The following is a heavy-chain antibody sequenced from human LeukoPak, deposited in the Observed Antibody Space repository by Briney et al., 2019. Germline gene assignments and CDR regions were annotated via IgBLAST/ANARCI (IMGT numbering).Heavy chain of an antibody. CDR1: GFTFSSYG. V-gene: IGHV3-21*01. J-gene: IGHJ3*02. CDR2: ISSSSSYI. Sequence: PGGSLRLSCAASGFTFSSYGMHWVRQAPGKGLEWVSSISSSSSYIYYADSVKGRFTISRDNAKNSLYLQMNSLRAEDTAVYYCARTGFNDAFDIWGQGTMVTVSS. CDR3: ARTGFNDAFDI.